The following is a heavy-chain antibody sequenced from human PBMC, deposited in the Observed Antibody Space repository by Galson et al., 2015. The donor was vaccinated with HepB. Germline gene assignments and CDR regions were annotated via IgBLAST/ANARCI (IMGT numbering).Heavy chain of an antibody. V-gene: IGHV3-33*01. CDR2: IWDDGSNK. CDR3: ARDASYGYDAFDI. J-gene: IGHJ3*02. Sequence: SLRLSCAASRLTFSTYGMHWVRQAPGKGLEWVAVIWDDGSNKYYADSVKGRFTIARDNSKNTLYLQMNSLRAEDTAVYYCARDASYGYDAFDIWGQGTMVTVSS. D-gene: IGHD5-24*01. CDR1: RLTFSTYG.